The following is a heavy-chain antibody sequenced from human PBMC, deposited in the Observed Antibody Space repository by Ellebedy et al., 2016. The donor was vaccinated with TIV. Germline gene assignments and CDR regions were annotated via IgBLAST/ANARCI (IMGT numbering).Heavy chain of an antibody. Sequence: GESLKISCAASGFTFSSYAMHWVRQAPGKGLEWVAVISYDGSNKYYADSVKGRFTISRDNSKNTLYLQMDSLRAEDTAMYYCAKDLGRVVTAIGNYFDYWGQGTLVTVSS. CDR1: GFTFSSYA. CDR3: AKDLGRVVTAIGNYFDY. V-gene: IGHV3-30-3*01. CDR2: ISYDGSNK. D-gene: IGHD2-21*02. J-gene: IGHJ4*02.